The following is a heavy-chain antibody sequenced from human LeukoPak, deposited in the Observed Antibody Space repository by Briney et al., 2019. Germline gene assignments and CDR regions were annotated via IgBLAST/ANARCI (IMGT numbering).Heavy chain of an antibody. CDR2: ISGSGGST. Sequence: PGGSLRLSCAASGFTFSSYSMNWVRQAPGKGLEWVSAISGSGGSTYYADSVKGRFTISRDNSKNTLYLQMNSLRAEDTAVYYCAKGGYCSGGSCYPPLVWGQGTLVTVSS. D-gene: IGHD2-15*01. J-gene: IGHJ4*02. CDR1: GFTFSSYS. CDR3: AKGGYCSGGSCYPPLV. V-gene: IGHV3-23*01.